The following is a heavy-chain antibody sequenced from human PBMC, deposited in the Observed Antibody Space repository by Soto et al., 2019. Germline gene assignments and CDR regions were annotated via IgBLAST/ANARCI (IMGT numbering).Heavy chain of an antibody. CDR3: AREIFGVIISGGRDAFDI. V-gene: IGHV1-69*01. CDR1: GGTFSTYA. J-gene: IGHJ3*02. D-gene: IGHD3-3*01. Sequence: QVQLVQSGAEVKKPGSSVKVSCKASGGTFSTYALSWVRQAPGQGLEWMGGIIHIFGTAKYAQKFQGRVTITADESTSTAYMELSSLRSEDTAVYYCAREIFGVIISGGRDAFDIWGQGTMVTVSS. CDR2: IIHIFGTA.